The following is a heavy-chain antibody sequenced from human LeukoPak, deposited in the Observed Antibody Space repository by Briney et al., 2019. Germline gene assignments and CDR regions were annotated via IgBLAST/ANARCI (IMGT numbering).Heavy chain of an antibody. V-gene: IGHV1-24*01. Sequence: ASVKVSCKVSGYTLTELSMHWVRQAPGKGLEWMGGFDPEDGETIYAQKFQGRVTMTEDTSTDTAYMELSSLRAEDTAVYYCARDPRYYGSGSSYYFDYWGQGTLVTVSS. D-gene: IGHD3-10*01. J-gene: IGHJ4*02. CDR2: FDPEDGET. CDR3: ARDPRYYGSGSSYYFDY. CDR1: GYTLTELS.